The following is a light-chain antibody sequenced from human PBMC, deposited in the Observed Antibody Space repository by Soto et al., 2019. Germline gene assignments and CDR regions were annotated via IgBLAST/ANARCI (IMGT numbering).Light chain of an antibody. CDR3: QQYKDYWT. V-gene: IGKV1-5*03. CDR1: QSINKW. J-gene: IGKJ1*01. CDR2: KAS. Sequence: DIHMTQSRSTLSASIGDRVTITCRASQSINKWVAWYQQKPGKAPNLLIYKASTLESGVPSRFSGIASGTVFTLTILSLKPDDFATYSCQQYKDYWTFGQGTKVDIK.